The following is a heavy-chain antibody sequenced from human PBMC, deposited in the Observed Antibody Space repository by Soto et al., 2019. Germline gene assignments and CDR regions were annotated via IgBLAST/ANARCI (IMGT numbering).Heavy chain of an antibody. J-gene: IGHJ6*03. CDR3: ARYGSSTFSYYYYYMDV. V-gene: IGHV1-18*01. CDR1: GYTFTSYG. D-gene: IGHD2-2*01. Sequence: ASVKVSCKASGYTFTSYGISWVRQAPGQRLERIRWISAYNCNKNYAQKLQGRVTMTTDTSTNTAYMELRSMRSDDTAVYYCARYGSSTFSYYYYYMDVWGKGTTVTVSS. CDR2: ISAYNCNK.